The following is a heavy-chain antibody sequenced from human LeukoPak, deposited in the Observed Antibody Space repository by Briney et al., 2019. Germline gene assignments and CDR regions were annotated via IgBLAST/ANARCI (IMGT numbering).Heavy chain of an antibody. V-gene: IGHV3-7*01. D-gene: IGHD6-19*01. J-gene: IGHJ4*02. Sequence: GGSLRLSCAASGFTFSNYWMSWVRQAPGKGLEWVANIKEDGSEKNYVDSVKGRFTISRDNAKSSVYLQMNSPRAEDTGVYYCARDRLVHDYWGQGTLVTVSS. CDR2: IKEDGSEK. CDR3: ARDRLVHDY. CDR1: GFTFSNYW.